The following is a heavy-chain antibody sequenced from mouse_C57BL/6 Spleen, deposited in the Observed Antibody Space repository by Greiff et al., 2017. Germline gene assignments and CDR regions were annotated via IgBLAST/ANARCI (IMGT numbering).Heavy chain of an antibody. J-gene: IGHJ4*01. CDR2: IYPGDGDT. CDR1: GYAFSSSW. Sequence: QVQLKQSGPELVKPGASVKISCKASGYAFSSSWMNWVKQRPGKGLEWIGRIYPGDGDTNYNGKFKGKATLTADKSSSTAYMQLSSLTSEDSAVYFCARLNYGSRTDYAMDYWGQGTSVTVSS. V-gene: IGHV1-82*01. CDR3: ARLNYGSRTDYAMDY. D-gene: IGHD1-1*01.